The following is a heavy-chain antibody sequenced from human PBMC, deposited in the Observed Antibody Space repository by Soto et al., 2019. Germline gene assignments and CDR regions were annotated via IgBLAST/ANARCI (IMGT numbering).Heavy chain of an antibody. CDR2: ISAYNGNT. D-gene: IGHD3-3*01. J-gene: IGHJ6*02. Sequence: GASVKVPCKASGYTFTSYGISWVRQAPGQGLEWMGWISAYNGNTNYAQKLQGRVTMTTDTSTSTAYMELRSLRSDDTAVYYCARDFSRSVRFLEWLPPSRGMHVWGQGTTATVFS. CDR1: GYTFTSYG. CDR3: ARDFSRSVRFLEWLPPSRGMHV. V-gene: IGHV1-18*01.